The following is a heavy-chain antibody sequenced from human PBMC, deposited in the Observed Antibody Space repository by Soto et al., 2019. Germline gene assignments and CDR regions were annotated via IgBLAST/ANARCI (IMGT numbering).Heavy chain of an antibody. CDR2: INSDGSTT. CDR3: ATHCITTSCRQY. Sequence: EVQLVESGGGLVQPGGSLRLSCTASGFTFSSYWMHWVRQAPGKGLVWVSRINSDGSTTNYADSVKGRFTISRDNAKNTLYLQMNSLRAEDTAIYYCATHCITTSCRQYWGQGTLVTVSS. D-gene: IGHD2-2*01. V-gene: IGHV3-74*01. CDR1: GFTFSSYW. J-gene: IGHJ4*02.